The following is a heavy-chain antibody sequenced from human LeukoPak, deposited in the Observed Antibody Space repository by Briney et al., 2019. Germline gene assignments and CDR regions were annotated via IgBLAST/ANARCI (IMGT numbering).Heavy chain of an antibody. CDR1: GFTFSSYSM. CDR3: ARWSSGYYFDY. V-gene: IGHV4-4*02. Sequence: GSLRLSCAASGFTFSSYSMNWVRQPPGKGLEWIGEIYHSGSTNYNPSLKSRVTISVDNSKNQFSLKLSSVTAADTAVYYCARWSSGYYFDYWGQGTLVTVPS. J-gene: IGHJ4*02. CDR2: IYHSGST.